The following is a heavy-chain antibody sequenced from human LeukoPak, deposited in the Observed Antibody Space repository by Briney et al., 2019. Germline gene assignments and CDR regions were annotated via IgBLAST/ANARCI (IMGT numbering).Heavy chain of an antibody. Sequence: KPSETLSLTCAVSGGSFSGYYWSWIRQPPGKGLEWIGEINHSGSTNYNPSLKSRVTISVDTSKNQFSLKLSSVTAADTAVYYCARGPRSPYRGYCSSTSCPWFDPWGQGTLVTVSS. J-gene: IGHJ5*02. CDR3: ARGPRSPYRGYCSSTSCPWFDP. D-gene: IGHD2-2*01. CDR1: GGSFSGYY. CDR2: INHSGST. V-gene: IGHV4-34*01.